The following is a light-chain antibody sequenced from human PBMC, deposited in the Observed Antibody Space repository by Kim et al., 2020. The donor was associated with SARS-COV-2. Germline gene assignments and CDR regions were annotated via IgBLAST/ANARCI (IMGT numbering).Light chain of an antibody. Sequence: VSPGQTARITGSGDTLPEKQTYWYQQKSGQAPLLVIYKDNERPSGIPGRFSGSSSGTTVTLTISGVQAEDDADYYCQPADGSGTYVFGTGTKVTVL. CDR2: KDN. J-gene: IGLJ1*01. CDR3: QPADGSGTYV. V-gene: IGLV3-25*03. CDR1: TLPEKQ.